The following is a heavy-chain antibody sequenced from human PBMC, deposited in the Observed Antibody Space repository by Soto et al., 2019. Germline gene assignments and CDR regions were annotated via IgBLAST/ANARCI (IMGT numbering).Heavy chain of an antibody. CDR2: ISPYNGHT. V-gene: IGHV1-18*01. Sequence: QVQLVQSAGEVKKPGASVKVSCKASGYSFTSYGISWVRRAPGQGLEWMRWISPYNGHTQFVERFQGRVTMTTDTSTKSAYMELRNLRSDDTAHYYCARALTIVPATHPRLENYGMDVWGQGTTVIVSS. D-gene: IGHD2-2*01. CDR1: GYSFTSYG. J-gene: IGHJ6*02. CDR3: ARALTIVPATHPRLENYGMDV.